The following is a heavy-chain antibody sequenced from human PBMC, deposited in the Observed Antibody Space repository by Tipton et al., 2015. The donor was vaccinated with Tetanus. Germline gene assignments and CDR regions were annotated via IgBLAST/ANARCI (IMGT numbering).Heavy chain of an antibody. Sequence: TLSLTCAVYGGSFSGYYWSWIRQPLGKGLEWIGEINHSGSTNYNPSLKSRVTISVDTSKNQFSLKLSSVTAADTAVYYCARNYYDFWSGYGRYYYGMDVWGQGTTVTVSS. CDR2: INHSGST. J-gene: IGHJ6*02. D-gene: IGHD3-3*01. V-gene: IGHV4-34*01. CDR1: GGSFSGYY. CDR3: ARNYYDFWSGYGRYYYGMDV.